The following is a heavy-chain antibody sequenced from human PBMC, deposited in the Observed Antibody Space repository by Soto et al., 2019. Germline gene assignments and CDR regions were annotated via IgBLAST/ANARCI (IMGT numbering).Heavy chain of an antibody. D-gene: IGHD1-26*01. CDR2: IYYSGST. CDR3: ARRYGSAIDY. CDR1: GGSISSYY. V-gene: IGHV4-59*08. J-gene: IGHJ4*02. Sequence: QVQLQESGPGLVKPSETLSLTCTVSGGSISSYYWSWIRQPPGKGLEWIGYIYYSGSTNYNPSLKSRLTISVDPSKNQFSLKLSSVTAADTAVYYCARRYGSAIDYWGQGTLVTVSS.